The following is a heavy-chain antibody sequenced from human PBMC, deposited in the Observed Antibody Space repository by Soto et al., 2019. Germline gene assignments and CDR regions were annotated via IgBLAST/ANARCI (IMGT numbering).Heavy chain of an antibody. D-gene: IGHD3-22*01. Sequence: SETLSLTCTVSGGSISSGGYYWSWIRQHPGKGLEWIGYIYYSGSTYYNPSLKSRITMSVDTSKNQFSLKLSSVTAADTAVYYCAREGSSAYYYDYWGQGTLVTVS. V-gene: IGHV4-30-4*08. J-gene: IGHJ4*02. CDR2: IYYSGST. CDR3: AREGSSAYYYDY. CDR1: GGSISSGGYY.